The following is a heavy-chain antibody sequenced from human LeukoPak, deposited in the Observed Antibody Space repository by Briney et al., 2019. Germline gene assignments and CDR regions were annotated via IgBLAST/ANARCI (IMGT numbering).Heavy chain of an antibody. CDR2: IYYSGST. D-gene: IGHD3-10*01. CDR3: ARGPAAKRITMVRGATPYDY. CDR1: GGSISSSSYY. J-gene: IGHJ4*02. V-gene: IGHV4-39*01. Sequence: SETLSLTCTVSGGSISSSSYYWGWIRQPPGKGLEWIGSIYYSGSTYYNPSLKSRVTISVDTSKNQFSLKLSSVTAADTAVYYCARGPAAKRITMVRGATPYDYWGQGTLVTVSS.